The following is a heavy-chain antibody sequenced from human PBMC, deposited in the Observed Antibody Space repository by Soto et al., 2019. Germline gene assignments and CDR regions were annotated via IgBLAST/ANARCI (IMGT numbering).Heavy chain of an antibody. J-gene: IGHJ6*02. CDR3: ARDGGGIADV. CDR2: IRPSNGDT. CDR1: GYSFAGYN. D-gene: IGHD2-21*01. Sequence: QAQLEQSGDEVKKPGASVKVSCKASGYSFAGYNITWVRQVRGQGLEWMGCIRPSNGDTDYAQKFQGRVTMTTDTSTRTAYMELRSVTSDDTAMYFCARDGGGIADVWGRGTTVTVS. V-gene: IGHV1-18*04.